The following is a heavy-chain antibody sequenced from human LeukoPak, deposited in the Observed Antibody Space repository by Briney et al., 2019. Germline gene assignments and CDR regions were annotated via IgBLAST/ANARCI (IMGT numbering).Heavy chain of an antibody. CDR2: IHYSGST. D-gene: IGHD2-2*01. CDR3: ARDFGRGYCSTTSCFVPWFDP. CDR1: GGSSSYHY. Sequence: SETLSLTCTVSGGSSSYHYWSWIRQPPGKELEGMGNIHYSGSTNYNPSLKSRATISVAASRNKFCLQLTLVTAAPSAVYYCARDFGRGYCSTTSCFVPWFDPWGQGTLVTVSS. J-gene: IGHJ5*02. V-gene: IGHV4-59*11.